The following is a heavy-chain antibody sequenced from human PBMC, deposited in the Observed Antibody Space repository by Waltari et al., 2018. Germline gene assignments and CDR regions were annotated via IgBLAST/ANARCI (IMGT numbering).Heavy chain of an antibody. V-gene: IGHV2-5*01. CDR3: AHSSRPRELVHAFDI. CDR2: IYWNDDK. CDR1: GFSLSTSGVG. Sequence: QITSKESGPTLVKPTQTLTLTCTFSGFSLSTSGVGVGWIRQPPGKALEWLALIYWNDDKRYSPSLKSRLTITKDTSKNQVVLTMTNMDPVDTATYYCAHSSRPRELVHAFDIWGQGTMVTVSS. J-gene: IGHJ3*02. D-gene: IGHD6-13*01.